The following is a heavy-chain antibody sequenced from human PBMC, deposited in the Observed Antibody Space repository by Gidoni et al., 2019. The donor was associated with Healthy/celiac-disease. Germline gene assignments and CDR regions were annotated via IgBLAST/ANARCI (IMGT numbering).Heavy chain of an antibody. CDR2: IYYSGST. CDR1: GGSISSGGYS. Sequence: QVQLQESGPGLVKPSQTLSLTCTVSGGSISSGGYSRRWIRQHPGKGLEWIGYIYYSGSTYYNPSLKSRVTISVDTSKNQCSLKLSSVTAADTAVYYCARDRPSHYDFWSGYYSYDAFDIWGQGTMVTVSS. V-gene: IGHV4-31*03. D-gene: IGHD3-3*01. CDR3: ARDRPSHYDFWSGYYSYDAFDI. J-gene: IGHJ3*02.